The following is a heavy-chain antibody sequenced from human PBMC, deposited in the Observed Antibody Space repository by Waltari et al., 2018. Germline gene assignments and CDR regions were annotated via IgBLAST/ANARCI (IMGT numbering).Heavy chain of an antibody. CDR2: IIPILGIA. V-gene: IGHV1-69*10. J-gene: IGHJ6*03. CDR3: ARTWLDPYYYYYYMDV. D-gene: IGHD6-19*01. CDR1: GGTFSSYA. Sequence: QVQLVQSGAEVKKPGSSVKVSCKASGGTFSSYAISWVRQAPGQGLEWMGGIIPILGIANYAQKFQGRVTITADKSTSTAYMELSSLRSEDTAVYYCARTWLDPYYYYYYMDVWGKGTTVTVSS.